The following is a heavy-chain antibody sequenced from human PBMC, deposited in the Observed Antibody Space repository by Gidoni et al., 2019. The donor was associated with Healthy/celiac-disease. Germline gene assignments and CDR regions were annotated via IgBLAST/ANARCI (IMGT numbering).Heavy chain of an antibody. CDR3: AREVYYDSSGYYLSAFDI. CDR1: GFTVSSNY. V-gene: IGHV3-53*04. D-gene: IGHD3-22*01. Sequence: EVQLVESGGGLVQPGGSLRLSCAASGFTVSSNYMSWVRQAPGKGLEWVSVIYSGGSTYYADSVKGRFTISRHNSKNTLYLQMNSLRAEDTAVYYCAREVYYDSSGYYLSAFDIWGQGTMVTVSS. CDR2: IYSGGST. J-gene: IGHJ3*02.